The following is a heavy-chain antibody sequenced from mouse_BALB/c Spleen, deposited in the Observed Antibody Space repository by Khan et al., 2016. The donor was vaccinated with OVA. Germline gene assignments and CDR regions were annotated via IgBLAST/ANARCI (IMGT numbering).Heavy chain of an antibody. J-gene: IGHJ4*01. CDR3: EREGLRGFGLDY. CDR1: GYTFTSYD. CDR2: IYPGDDSN. D-gene: IGHD2-4*01. V-gene: IGHV1S33*01. Sequence: LQQSGPELVKPGDLVKISCKASGYTFTSYDINWVKQRPGQGLEWIGWIYPGDDSNKYNEKFKGKATLTADKSSNTAYMQFSSLTSENSAVNFGEREGLRGFGLDYWGQGTSVTVSA.